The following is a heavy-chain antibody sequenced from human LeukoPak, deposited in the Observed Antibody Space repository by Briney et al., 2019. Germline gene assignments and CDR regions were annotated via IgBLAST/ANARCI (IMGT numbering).Heavy chain of an antibody. CDR3: ARDQSGSYWNY. Sequence: GGSLRLSCAAFGFTFSSYAMHWVRQAPGKGLEWVAVISYDGSNKYYADSVKGRFTISRDNSKNTLYLQMNSLRAEDTAVYYCARDQSGSYWNYWGQGTLVTVSS. CDR2: ISYDGSNK. D-gene: IGHD1-26*01. J-gene: IGHJ4*02. CDR1: GFTFSSYA. V-gene: IGHV3-30-3*01.